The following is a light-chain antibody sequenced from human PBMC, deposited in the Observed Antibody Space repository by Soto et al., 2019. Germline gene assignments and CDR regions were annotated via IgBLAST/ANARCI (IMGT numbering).Light chain of an antibody. CDR3: ASYTTSSTLI. CDR1: SSDIGAYNY. Sequence: QSALTQPASVSGSPGQSITISCTGTSSDIGAYNYVSWYQQHHPGKVPKPVIYDVSHRPSGISSRFSGSKSGNAASPTISGLQAEDEADYYCASYTTSSTLIFGGGTKLTVL. V-gene: IGLV2-14*01. J-gene: IGLJ2*01. CDR2: DVS.